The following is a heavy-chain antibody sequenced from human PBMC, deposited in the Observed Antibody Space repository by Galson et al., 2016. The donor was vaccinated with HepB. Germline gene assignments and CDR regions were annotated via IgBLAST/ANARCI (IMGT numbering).Heavy chain of an antibody. D-gene: IGHD1-1*01. J-gene: IGHJ3*02. CDR2: IYPDDSDA. CDR1: GYRFTSYW. Sequence: QSGAEVKKPGESLKISCRGSGYRFTSYWIAWVRQMPGKGLEWMGTIYPDDSDARYRPSLQGQVTLSADKSINTAYLQWSSLKASDTAIYYCARLGNAFDIWGQGTMVTFSS. CDR3: ARLGNAFDI. V-gene: IGHV5-51*01.